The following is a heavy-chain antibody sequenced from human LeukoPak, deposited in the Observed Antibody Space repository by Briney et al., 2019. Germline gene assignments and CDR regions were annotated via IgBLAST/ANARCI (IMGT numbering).Heavy chain of an antibody. D-gene: IGHD1-20*01. J-gene: IGHJ4*02. CDR3: ATLTGPRTFDY. Sequence: PGGSLRLSCAASGFNFEGYGISWVRQAPGKGLEWVSGINWTGDNTAYADSVKGRFTISRDNAKNSLYLQMDSLRADDTALYYCATLTGPRTFDYWGQGTLVTVSS. CDR2: INWTGDNT. CDR1: GFNFEGYG. V-gene: IGHV3-20*04.